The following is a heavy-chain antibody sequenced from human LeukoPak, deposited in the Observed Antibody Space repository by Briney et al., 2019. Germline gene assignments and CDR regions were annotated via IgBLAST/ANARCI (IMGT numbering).Heavy chain of an antibody. J-gene: IGHJ3*02. V-gene: IGHV3-23*01. CDR1: GLTFSSYA. Sequence: PGGSLRLSCAASGLTFSSYAMSWVRQAPGKGLEWVSGIGGGGGSTSYADSVKGRLTISRDNSKNTLYLQMNSLRAEDTAVYYCAKDGRWELLPSAFDIWGQGTMVTVSS. CDR3: AKDGRWELLPSAFDI. D-gene: IGHD1-26*01. CDR2: IGGGGGST.